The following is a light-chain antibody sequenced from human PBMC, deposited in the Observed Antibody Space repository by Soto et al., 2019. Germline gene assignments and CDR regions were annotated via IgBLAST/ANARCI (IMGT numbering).Light chain of an antibody. CDR1: SSDIGSHNY. CDR3: SSYTGSNSYV. V-gene: IGLV2-8*01. J-gene: IGLJ7*01. Sequence: QSVLTQPPSASGSPGQSVAISCTGTSSDIGSHNYVSWYQQHPGKAPKLMIYDVTQRPSGVPNRFSGSKSGNTASLTVSGLQAEDEADYFCSSYTGSNSYVFGTGTQLTVL. CDR2: DVT.